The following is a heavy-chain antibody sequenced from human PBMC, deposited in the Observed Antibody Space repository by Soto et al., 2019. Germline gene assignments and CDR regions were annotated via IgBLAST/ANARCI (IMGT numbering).Heavy chain of an antibody. J-gene: IGHJ4*02. D-gene: IGHD4-17*01. Sequence: SETLSLTCTASGGPISSGGYYWPWIRQHPGKGLEWIGYIYYSGSTNYNPSLKSRVTISVDTSKNQFSLKLSSVTAADTAVYYCARRYGPGFDYWGQGTLVTVSS. CDR2: IYYSGST. CDR1: GGPISSGGYY. V-gene: IGHV4-61*08. CDR3: ARRYGPGFDY.